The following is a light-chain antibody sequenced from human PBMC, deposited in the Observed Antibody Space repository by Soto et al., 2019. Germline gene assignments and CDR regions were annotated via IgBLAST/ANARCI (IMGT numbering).Light chain of an antibody. CDR3: QKYNSART. V-gene: IGKV1-27*01. J-gene: IGKJ1*01. CDR1: QGISNY. CDR2: AAS. Sequence: DIQMTQSPSSLSASVGDRVTITYRASQGISNYLAWYQQKPGKVPKLLIYAASTLQSGVPSRFSGSGSGTDFTLTISSLQPEDVETYYCQKYNSARTFGQGTKVEIK.